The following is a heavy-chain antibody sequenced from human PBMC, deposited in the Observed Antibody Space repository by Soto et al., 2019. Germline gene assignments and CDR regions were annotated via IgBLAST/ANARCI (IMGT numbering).Heavy chain of an antibody. J-gene: IGHJ6*02. CDR2: ISWNSAST. V-gene: IGHV3-9*01. CDR3: VKDVRRYTNGLDV. CDR1: GFTFDDFA. D-gene: IGHD5-18*01. Sequence: EVQLVESGGGLVEPGRSLRLSCVGSGFTFDDFAMHWVRQAPGKGLEWVSGISWNSASTGYADSVMGRFTISRDNAKNSLYLQMRSLTGEDTAMYYCVKDVRRYTNGLDVWGPGTSVTVSS.